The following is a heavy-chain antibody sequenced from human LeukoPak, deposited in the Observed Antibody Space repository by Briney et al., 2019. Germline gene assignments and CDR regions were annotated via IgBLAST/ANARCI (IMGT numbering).Heavy chain of an antibody. D-gene: IGHD5-24*01. CDR3: ARGLGDGYNFFDY. CDR1: GGSFSGYY. Sequence: SEILSLTCAVYGGSFSGYYWSWIRQPPGKGLEWIGEINHSGSTNYNPSLKSRVTISVDTSKNQFSLKLSSVTAADTAVYYCARGLGDGYNFFDYWGQGTLVTVSS. V-gene: IGHV4-34*01. J-gene: IGHJ4*02. CDR2: INHSGST.